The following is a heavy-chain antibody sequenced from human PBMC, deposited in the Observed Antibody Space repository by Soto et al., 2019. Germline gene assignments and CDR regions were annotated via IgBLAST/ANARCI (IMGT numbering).Heavy chain of an antibody. Sequence: EVQLVESGGGLVQPGGSLRLSCVDSGFTFSSYWMSWVRQAPVKGLEWVGNIKQDGSEENYADSVKGRFTISRDNAKNSMYLQMNSLRVEDTAVYYCARIAASGRRWDVWGQGTTVVVSS. CDR1: GFTFSSYW. CDR3: ARIAASGRRWDV. D-gene: IGHD6-13*01. J-gene: IGHJ6*02. V-gene: IGHV3-7*01. CDR2: IKQDGSEE.